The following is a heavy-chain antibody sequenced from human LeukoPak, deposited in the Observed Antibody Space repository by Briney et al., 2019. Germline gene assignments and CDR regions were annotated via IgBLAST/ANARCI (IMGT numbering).Heavy chain of an antibody. D-gene: IGHD5-24*01. V-gene: IGHV3-21*01. CDR2: ISSSSSYI. J-gene: IGHJ4*02. CDR3: ARDPEMATIFDY. Sequence: GGSLRLSCAASGFTFSSYSMNWVRQAPGKGLEWVSSISSSSSYIFYADSVRGRFTISRDNAKNSLYLQMDSLRAEDTAVYYCARDPEMATIFDYWGQGTLVTVSS. CDR1: GFTFSSYS.